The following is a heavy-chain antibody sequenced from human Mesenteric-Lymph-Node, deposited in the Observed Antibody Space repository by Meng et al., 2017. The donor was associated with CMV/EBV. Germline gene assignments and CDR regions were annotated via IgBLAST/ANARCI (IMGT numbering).Heavy chain of an antibody. J-gene: IGHJ5*02. V-gene: IGHV1-69*02. CDR3: AGGIAAAGSRWFDP. CDR1: GGTFSSYT. Sequence: QVQLVQSGAEVKKPGSSVKASCKASGGTFSSYTISWVRQAPGQGLEWMGRIIPILGIANYEQKFQGRVTITADKSTSTAYMELSSLRSEDTAVYYCAGGIAAAGSRWFDPWGQGTLVTVSS. CDR2: IIPILGIA. D-gene: IGHD6-13*01.